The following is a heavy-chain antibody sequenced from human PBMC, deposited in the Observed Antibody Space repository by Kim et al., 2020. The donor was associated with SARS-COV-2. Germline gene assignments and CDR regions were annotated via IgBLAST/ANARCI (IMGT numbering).Heavy chain of an antibody. CDR2: IRSKAYGGTT. Sequence: GGSLRLSCTASGFTFGDYAMSWFRQAPGKGLEWVGFIRSKAYGGTTEYAASVKGRFTISRDDSKSIAYLQMNSLKTEDTAVYYCTRPIYDSSGYIFWPFDPWGQGTLVTVSS. D-gene: IGHD3-22*01. CDR1: GFTFGDYA. J-gene: IGHJ5*02. CDR3: TRPIYDSSGYIFWPFDP. V-gene: IGHV3-49*03.